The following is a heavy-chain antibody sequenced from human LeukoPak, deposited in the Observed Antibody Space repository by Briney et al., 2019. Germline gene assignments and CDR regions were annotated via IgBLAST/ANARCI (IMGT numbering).Heavy chain of an antibody. CDR1: GFTFSGFW. V-gene: IGHV3-7*03. Sequence: GGSLRLSCAVSGFTFSGFWMSWSRQAPGKGLEWVASINSDGSEGYYADVVKGRFTISRDNAKNSLYLQINSLRAEDTAIYYCAGECVTTTCFADWGQGTLVTVSS. CDR3: AGECVTTTCFAD. CDR2: INSDGSEG. J-gene: IGHJ4*02. D-gene: IGHD2-2*01.